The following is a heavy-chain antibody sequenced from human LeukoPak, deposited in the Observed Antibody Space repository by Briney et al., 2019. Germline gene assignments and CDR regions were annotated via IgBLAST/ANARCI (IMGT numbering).Heavy chain of an antibody. CDR1: GGSISSYY. Sequence: SETLSLTCTVSGGSISSYYWSWIRQPPGKGLEWIGYIYYSGSTNYNPSLKSRVTISVDTSKNQFSLKLSSVTAADTAVYYCARQWIVVVPAAHDNWFDPWGQGTLVTVSS. V-gene: IGHV4-59*08. D-gene: IGHD2-2*01. J-gene: IGHJ5*02. CDR2: IYYSGST. CDR3: ARQWIVVVPAAHDNWFDP.